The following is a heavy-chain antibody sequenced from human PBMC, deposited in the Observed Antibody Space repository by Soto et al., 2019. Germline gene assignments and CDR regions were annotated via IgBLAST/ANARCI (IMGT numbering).Heavy chain of an antibody. CDR2: IIPILGIA. CDR3: ARNDRGSSGYQQPNWYFDR. Sequence: QVQLVQSGAEVKKPGSSVKVSCKASGGTFSSYTISWVRQAPGQGLEWMGRIIPILGIANYAQKFQGRVTITADKSTSXAXKERSSLRSEDTAVYYGARNDRGSSGYQQPNWYFDRWGRGTLVTVSS. D-gene: IGHD3-22*01. CDR1: GGTFSSYT. J-gene: IGHJ2*01. V-gene: IGHV1-69*02.